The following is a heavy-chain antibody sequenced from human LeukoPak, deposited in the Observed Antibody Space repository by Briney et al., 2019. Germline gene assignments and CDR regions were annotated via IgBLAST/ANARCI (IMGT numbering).Heavy chain of an antibody. CDR2: ISSSSSYI. CDR1: GFTFSSYG. J-gene: IGHJ4*02. Sequence: GRSLRLSCAASGFTFSSYGMHWVRQAPGKGLEWVSSISSSSSYIYYADSVKGRFTISRDNAKNSLYLQMNSLRAEDTAVYYCARDLRDYYDSSGYSDYWGQGTLVTVSS. CDR3: ARDLRDYYDSSGYSDY. V-gene: IGHV3-21*01. D-gene: IGHD3-22*01.